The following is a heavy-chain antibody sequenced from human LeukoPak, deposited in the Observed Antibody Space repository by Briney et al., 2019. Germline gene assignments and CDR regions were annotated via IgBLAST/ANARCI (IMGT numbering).Heavy chain of an antibody. CDR3: ARDYCSSTSCYPNWFDP. V-gene: IGHV1-2*02. D-gene: IGHD2-2*01. CDR2: INPNSGGT. Sequence: ASVKVSFKASGYTFTGYYMHWVRQAPGQGLEWMGWINPNSGGTNYAQKFQGRVTMTRDTSISTAYMELSRLRSDDTAVYYCARDYCSSTSCYPNWFDPWGQGTLVTVSS. CDR1: GYTFTGYY. J-gene: IGHJ5*02.